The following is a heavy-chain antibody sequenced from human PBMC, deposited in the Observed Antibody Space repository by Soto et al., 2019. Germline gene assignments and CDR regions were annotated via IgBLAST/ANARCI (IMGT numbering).Heavy chain of an antibody. CDR1: GFTFSSYG. J-gene: IGHJ3*02. Sequence: QVQLVESGGGVVQPGGSLRLSCAASGFTFSSYGMHWVRQAPGKGLEWVTFISFDGRETDYADSVKGRFTISRDNSKNTLYLQMNSLRAEDRAVYYCAKGYGGQSVTRGEAFDIWGQGTMVTVSS. CDR3: AKGYGGQSVTRGEAFDI. D-gene: IGHD2-21*02. CDR2: ISFDGRET. V-gene: IGHV3-30*18.